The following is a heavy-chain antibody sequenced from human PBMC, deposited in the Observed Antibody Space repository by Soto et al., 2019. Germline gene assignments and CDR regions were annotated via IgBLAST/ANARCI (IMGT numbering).Heavy chain of an antibody. CDR1: GCSISIYY. Sequence: SETLSLTCTVSGCSISIYYWSWIRQPPGKGLEWIGYIYYSGSTNYNPSLKSRVTISVDTSKNQFSLKLSSVTAADTAVYYCARDIGYYDFWSGSYYYYGMDVWGQGTTVTVSS. CDR2: IYYSGST. CDR3: ARDIGYYDFWSGSYYYYGMDV. J-gene: IGHJ6*02. V-gene: IGHV4-59*01. D-gene: IGHD3-3*01.